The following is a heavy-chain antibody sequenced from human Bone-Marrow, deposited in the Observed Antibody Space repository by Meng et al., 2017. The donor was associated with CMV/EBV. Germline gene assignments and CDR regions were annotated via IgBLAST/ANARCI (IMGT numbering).Heavy chain of an antibody. Sequence: GGSLRLSCAASGFTFSSYGMHWVRQAPGKGLEWVAFILYDGSNKYYADSVKGRFTISRDNSKNTLYLQMNSLRAEDTAVYYCARQWDYGYNSLDFWGQGTLVTVSS. D-gene: IGHD1-20*01. V-gene: IGHV3-30*02. CDR1: GFTFSSYG. J-gene: IGHJ4*02. CDR2: ILYDGSNK. CDR3: ARQWDYGYNSLDF.